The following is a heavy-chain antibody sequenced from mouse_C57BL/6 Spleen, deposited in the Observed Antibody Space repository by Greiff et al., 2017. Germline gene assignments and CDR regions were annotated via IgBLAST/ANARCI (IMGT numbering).Heavy chain of an antibody. J-gene: IGHJ2*01. Sequence: EVKLLESGGGLVKPGGSLKLSCAASGFTFSDYGMHWVRQAPEKGLEWVAYISNSSSTNYYAETVKGRFTISRDNAKNTLFLQMTSLRSEDTAMYYCARGDSYFDYWGQGTTLTVSS. CDR3: ARGDSYFDY. D-gene: IGHD3-3*01. CDR1: GFTFSDYG. CDR2: ISNSSSTN. V-gene: IGHV5-17*01.